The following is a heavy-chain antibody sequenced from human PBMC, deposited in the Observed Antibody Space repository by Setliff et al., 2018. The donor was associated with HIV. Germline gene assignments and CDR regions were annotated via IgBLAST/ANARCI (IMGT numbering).Heavy chain of an antibody. CDR1: GFTFSNYA. Sequence: GGSLSLSCAASGFTFSNYAMSWVRQASGKGLQWVSAISGSGGSTYYADYADSVRGRFTISRDNSKNTLYLQMNNLRAEDTAVYYCAKHAPQYYYYYVDVWGKGTTVTVSS. CDR2: ISGSGGST. J-gene: IGHJ6*03. D-gene: IGHD2-2*01. CDR3: AKHAPQYYYYYVDV. V-gene: IGHV3-23*01.